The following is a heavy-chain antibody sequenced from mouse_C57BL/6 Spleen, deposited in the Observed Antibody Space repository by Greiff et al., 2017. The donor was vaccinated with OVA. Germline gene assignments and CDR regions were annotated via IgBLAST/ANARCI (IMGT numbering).Heavy chain of an antibody. CDR1: GYTFTSYW. CDR2: IDPSDSYT. V-gene: IGHV1-50*01. J-gene: IGHJ2*01. Sequence: VQLQQSGAELVKPGASVKLSCKASGYTFTSYWMQWVKQRPGQGLEWIGEIDPSDSYTNYNQKFKGKATLTVDTSSSTAYMQLSSLTSEDSAVYYCASGALYDYDGYVDYWGQGTTLTVSS. CDR3: ASGALYDYDGYVDY. D-gene: IGHD2-4*01.